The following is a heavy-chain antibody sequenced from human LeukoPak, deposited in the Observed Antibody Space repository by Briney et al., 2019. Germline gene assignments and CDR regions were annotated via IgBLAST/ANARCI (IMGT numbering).Heavy chain of an antibody. CDR3: ARDLFRNYYDSSGYRDY. J-gene: IGHJ4*02. CDR1: GFTFSSYE. Sequence: GGSLRLSCAASGFTFSSYEMNWVRQAPGKGLEWLSYISSSGSTIYYADSVKGRFTISRDNAKNSLYLQMNSLRAEDTAVYYCARDLFRNYYDSSGYRDYWGQGTLVTVSS. V-gene: IGHV3-48*03. D-gene: IGHD3-22*01. CDR2: ISSSGSTI.